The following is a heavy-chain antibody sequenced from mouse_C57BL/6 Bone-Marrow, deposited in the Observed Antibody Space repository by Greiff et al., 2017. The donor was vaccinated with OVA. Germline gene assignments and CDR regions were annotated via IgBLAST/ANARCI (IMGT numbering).Heavy chain of an antibody. CDR2: INPGSGGT. D-gene: IGHD1-1*01. J-gene: IGHJ2*01. V-gene: IGHV1-54*01. CDR1: GYAFTNYL. Sequence: QVQLQQSGAELVRPGTSVKVSCKASGYAFTNYLIEWVKQRPGQGLEWIGVINPGSGGTNYNEKFKGKATLTADKSSSTAYMQLSSLTSEDSAVYFCARGFNGSSSYFDYWGQGTTLTVSS. CDR3: ARGFNGSSSYFDY.